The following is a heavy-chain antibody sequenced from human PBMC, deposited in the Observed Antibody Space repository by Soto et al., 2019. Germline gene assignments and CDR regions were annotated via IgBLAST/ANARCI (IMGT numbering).Heavy chain of an antibody. Sequence: SETLSLTCTVSGGSISSSIYYWGWIRHPPGKGLEWIGSIYYSGITYYNPSLKSRVTISVDTSKNQFSLKLSSVTAADTAVYYCARHPYGDLYYFDYWGQGTLVTVSS. CDR2: IYYSGIT. V-gene: IGHV4-39*01. J-gene: IGHJ4*02. CDR3: ARHPYGDLYYFDY. D-gene: IGHD4-17*01. CDR1: GGSISSSIYY.